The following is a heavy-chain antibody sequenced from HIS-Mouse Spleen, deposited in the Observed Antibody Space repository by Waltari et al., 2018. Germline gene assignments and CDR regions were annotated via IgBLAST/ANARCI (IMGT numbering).Heavy chain of an antibody. CDR3: TTANWGRDY. CDR2: IKSKTDGGTT. J-gene: IGHJ4*02. CDR1: GFTFSKAW. V-gene: IGHV3-15*01. D-gene: IGHD7-27*01. Sequence: EVQLVESGGGLVKPGGPFRLSWAACGFTFSKAWVTWARQGPGKGLEWVGRIKSKTDGGTTDYAAPVKGRFTISRDDSKNTLYLQMNSLKTEDTAVYYCTTANWGRDYWGQGTLVTVSS.